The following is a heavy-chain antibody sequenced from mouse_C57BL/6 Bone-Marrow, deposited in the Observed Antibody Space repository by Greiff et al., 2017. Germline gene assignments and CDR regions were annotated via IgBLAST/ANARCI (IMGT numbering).Heavy chain of an antibody. V-gene: IGHV1-7*01. CDR2: INPSSGYT. Sequence: VQLQQSGAELAKPGASVKLSCKASGYTFTSYWMPWVKQRPGQGLEWIGYINPSSGYTKYNQKFKDKATVTADKSSSTAYMQLSSLTYEDSAVYYCAPLYYDGSSYGFAYWGQGTLVTVSA. CDR3: APLYYDGSSYGFAY. D-gene: IGHD1-1*01. CDR1: GYTFTSYW. J-gene: IGHJ3*01.